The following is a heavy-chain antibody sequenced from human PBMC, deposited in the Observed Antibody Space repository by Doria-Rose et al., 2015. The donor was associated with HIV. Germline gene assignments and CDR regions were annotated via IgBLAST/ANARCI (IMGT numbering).Heavy chain of an antibody. CDR3: ARQYCPTTNCHVAYFDF. CDR2: IPYHGANT. CDR1: GFTFSSDA. V-gene: IGHV3-30-3*01. D-gene: IGHD2-2*01. J-gene: IGHJ4*02. Sequence: QVQLVQSGGGVVQPGRSLSLSCAASGFTFSSDAMHWVRQAPGKGLEWVALIPYHGANTYYADSVKGRFTISRDNSKNTLYLQMNSLRTDDTAMYYCARQYCPTTNCHVAYFDFWGQGALVTVSS.